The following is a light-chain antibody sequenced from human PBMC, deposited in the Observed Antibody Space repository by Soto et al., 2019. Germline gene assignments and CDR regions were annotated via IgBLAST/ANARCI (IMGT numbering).Light chain of an antibody. CDR1: QNILTY. CDR3: QQSYSAPLP. J-gene: IGKJ2*01. CDR2: AAT. V-gene: IGKV1-39*01. Sequence: DIQMTQSPSSLSASVGDRVTITCRASQNILTYLNWYQQRPGKAPKFLIYAATSVQDGVPSRFSGSESGTEFTLTISSLQPEDSATYYCQQSYSAPLPFGQGTNLEIK.